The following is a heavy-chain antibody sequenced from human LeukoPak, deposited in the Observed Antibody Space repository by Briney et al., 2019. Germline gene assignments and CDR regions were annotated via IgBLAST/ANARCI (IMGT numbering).Heavy chain of an antibody. CDR3: ARVGSMDWNYSVPFDY. V-gene: IGHV4-31*03. CDR2: IYYSGST. J-gene: IGHJ4*02. D-gene: IGHD1-7*01. CDR1: GGSISSGGYY. Sequence: PSETLSLTCTVSGGSISSGGYYWSWIRQHPGKGLEWIGYIYYSGSTYYNPSLKSRVTISVGTSKNQFSLKLSSVTAADTAVYYCARVGSMDWNYSVPFDYWGQGTLVTVSS.